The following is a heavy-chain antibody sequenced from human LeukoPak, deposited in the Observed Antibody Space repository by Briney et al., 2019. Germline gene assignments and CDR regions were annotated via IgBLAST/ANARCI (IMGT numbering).Heavy chain of an antibody. V-gene: IGHV4-34*01. D-gene: IGHD2-2*01. CDR3: ARRPKRRGIKGYCSSTSCYQTNAFDI. Sequence: SETLSLTCAVYGGSFSGYYWSWIRQPPGKGLEWIGDINHSGSPHYKPSLKSRVTISVDTSKNQFSLKLSSVTAADTAVYYCARRPKRRGIKGYCSSTSCYQTNAFDIWGQGTMVTVSS. J-gene: IGHJ3*02. CDR1: GGSFSGYY. CDR2: INHSGSP.